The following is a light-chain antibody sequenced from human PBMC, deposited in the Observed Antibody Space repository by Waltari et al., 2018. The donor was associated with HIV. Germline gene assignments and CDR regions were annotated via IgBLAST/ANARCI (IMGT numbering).Light chain of an antibody. CDR2: EVS. CDR3: MQGTYWPFT. Sequence: DVVMTQSPLSLSVTLVQTASIPCRARQSLVFSDGNTYLNWFQQRPGQPPRRLIHEVSDRDSGVPDRFSGSGSGTDFTLQISRVEAEDVGVYYCMQGTYWPFTFGPGTKVDIK. CDR1: QSLVFSDGNTY. V-gene: IGKV2-30*01. J-gene: IGKJ3*01.